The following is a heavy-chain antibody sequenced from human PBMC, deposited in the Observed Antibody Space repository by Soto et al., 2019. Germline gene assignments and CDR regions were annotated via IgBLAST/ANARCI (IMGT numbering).Heavy chain of an antibody. D-gene: IGHD4-17*01. CDR3: AKDIGTTVTKTYHYYYYMDV. CDR2: ISGSGGST. Sequence: HPGGSLRLSCAASGFTFSSYAMSWVRQAPGKGLEWVSAISGSGGSTYYADSVKGRFTISRDNSKNTLYLQMNSLRAEDTAVYYCAKDIGTTVTKTYHYYYYMDVWGKGTTVTVSS. CDR1: GFTFSSYA. J-gene: IGHJ6*03. V-gene: IGHV3-23*01.